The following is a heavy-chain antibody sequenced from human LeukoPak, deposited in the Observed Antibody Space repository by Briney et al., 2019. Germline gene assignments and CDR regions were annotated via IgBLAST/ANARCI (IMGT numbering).Heavy chain of an antibody. V-gene: IGHV3-23*01. J-gene: IGHJ4*02. D-gene: IGHD1-26*01. Sequence: GGPLRLSCAASGFTFSSYAMSWVRQAPGKGLEWVSAISGSGGSTYYADSVKGRFAISRDNSKNTLYLQMNSLRAEDTAVYYCAKAGGGTYAEDYFDYWGQGTLVTVSS. CDR1: GFTFSSYA. CDR3: AKAGGGTYAEDYFDY. CDR2: ISGSGGST.